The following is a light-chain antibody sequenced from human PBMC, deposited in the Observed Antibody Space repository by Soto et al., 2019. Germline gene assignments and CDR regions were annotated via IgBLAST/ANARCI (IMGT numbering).Light chain of an antibody. CDR2: GAS. Sequence: VLTLSPGTLSLSQGERATLSCRASQSVSSSYLAWYQQKPGQAPRLLIYGASSRATGIPDRFSGSGSGTDFTLTISRLEPEDFAVYYCQQYGSSPLTFGGGTKVDI. CDR1: QSVSSSY. CDR3: QQYGSSPLT. J-gene: IGKJ4*01. V-gene: IGKV3-20*01.